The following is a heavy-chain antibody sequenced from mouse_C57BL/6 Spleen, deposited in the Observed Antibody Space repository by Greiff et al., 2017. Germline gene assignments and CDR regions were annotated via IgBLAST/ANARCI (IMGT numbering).Heavy chain of an antibody. CDR2: IDPSASYT. CDR3: ARSLIPGAMYY. D-gene: IGHD1-1*01. J-gene: IGHJ4*01. Sequence: QVQLQQPGAELVMPGASVKLSCKASGYTFTSYWMHWVKQRPGQGLEWIGEIDPSASYTNYNQKFKGKSTLTVDKSSSTAYMQLSSLTSEDSAVYYCARSLIPGAMYYWGQGTSVTVSS. V-gene: IGHV1-69*01. CDR1: GYTFTSYW.